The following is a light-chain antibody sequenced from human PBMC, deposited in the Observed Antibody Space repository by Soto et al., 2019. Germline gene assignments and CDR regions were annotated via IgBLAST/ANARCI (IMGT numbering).Light chain of an antibody. CDR1: LSVYSN. Sequence: EIVMTQSPATLSVSPGERATLSCRASLSVYSNLAWYQQKPGQAPRLLIYHASTRATGIPARFSGGGSGTEFTLTISSLQSEDFAVYYCQQYTKWPLTFGGGTKVEIK. CDR3: QQYTKWPLT. V-gene: IGKV3-15*01. J-gene: IGKJ4*01. CDR2: HAS.